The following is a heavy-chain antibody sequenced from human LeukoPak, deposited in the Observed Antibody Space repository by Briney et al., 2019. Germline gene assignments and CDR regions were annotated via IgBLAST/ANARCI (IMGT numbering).Heavy chain of an antibody. CDR1: GYTFTSYG. V-gene: IGHV1-18*01. Sequence: ASVTVSCKASGYTFTSYGISWVRQAPGQGLEWMGWISAYNGNTNYAQKLQGRVTMTTDTSTSTAYMELRSLRSDDTAVYYCARQLKGHSSSLIPFDYWGQGTLVTVSS. J-gene: IGHJ4*02. CDR3: ARQLKGHSSSLIPFDY. D-gene: IGHD6-13*01. CDR2: ISAYNGNT.